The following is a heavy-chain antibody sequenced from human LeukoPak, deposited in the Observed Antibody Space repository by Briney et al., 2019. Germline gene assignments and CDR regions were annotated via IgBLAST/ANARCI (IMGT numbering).Heavy chain of an antibody. J-gene: IGHJ4*02. D-gene: IGHD6-13*01. CDR1: GFTFSNAW. CDR3: ARAAAAAPWLDY. Sequence: GGSLRLSCAASGFTFSNAWMSWVRQAPGKGLEWVAVISYDGSNKYYADSVKGRFTISRDNSKNTLYLQMNSLRAEDTAVYYCARAAAAAPWLDYWGQGTLVTVSS. CDR2: ISYDGSNK. V-gene: IGHV3-30-3*01.